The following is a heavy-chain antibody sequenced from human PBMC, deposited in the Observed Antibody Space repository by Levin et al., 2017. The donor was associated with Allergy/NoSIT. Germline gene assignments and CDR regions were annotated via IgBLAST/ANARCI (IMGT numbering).Heavy chain of an antibody. CDR1: GFTFSNYD. D-gene: IGHD3-3*01. CDR2: IGTAGDT. CDR3: ARAGYDFWTGYPTDAFDI. Sequence: GESLKISCAASGFTFSNYDMHWVRQATGKGLEWVSAIGTAGDTYYPGSVKGRFTISRDNAKNSLYLQMNSLRAGDTAVYYCARAGYDFWTGYPTDAFDIWGQGTMVTVSS. J-gene: IGHJ3*02. V-gene: IGHV3-13*01.